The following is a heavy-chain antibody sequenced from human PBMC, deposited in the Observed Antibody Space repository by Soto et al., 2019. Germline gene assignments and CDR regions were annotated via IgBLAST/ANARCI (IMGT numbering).Heavy chain of an antibody. CDR2: IYYSGTT. J-gene: IGHJ5*02. CDR1: GGSISSAFYY. Sequence: SETLSLTCTVSGGSISSAFYYWTWIRQHPGKGLEWIGYIYYSGTTYYNPSLQSRTTISVDTSKNQFSLKLSSMSAADTAVYYCARAAYGENIGGWFDPWGQGTLVTVSS. V-gene: IGHV4-31*03. CDR3: ARAAYGENIGGWFDP. D-gene: IGHD3-16*01.